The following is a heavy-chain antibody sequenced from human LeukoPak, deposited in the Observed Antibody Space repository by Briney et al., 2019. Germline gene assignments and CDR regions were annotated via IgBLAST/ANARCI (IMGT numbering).Heavy chain of an antibody. CDR1: GFTFGDHA. D-gene: IGHD1-1*01. CDR2: IRSKAYRGTT. Sequence: GGSLRLSCTGSGFTFGDHAMSWVRQAPGKGLEWVGFIRSKAYRGTTEYATSVKGRFTISRDDSASIAYLQMNSLKTEDTAVYYCARGPIQLWIHNAMDVWGQGTTVTVSS. CDR3: ARGPIQLWIHNAMDV. J-gene: IGHJ6*02. V-gene: IGHV3-49*04.